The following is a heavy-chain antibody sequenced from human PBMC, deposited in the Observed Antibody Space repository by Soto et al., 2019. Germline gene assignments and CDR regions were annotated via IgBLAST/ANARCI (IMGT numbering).Heavy chain of an antibody. CDR3: ARDYGDYDFLDY. V-gene: IGHV3-30-3*01. J-gene: IGHJ4*02. D-gene: IGHD4-17*01. CDR1: GFTFSRYA. CDR2: ISYDGSDK. Sequence: QVQLVESGGGVVQPGRSLRLSCVASGFTFSRYAIHWVRQAPGKALEWVAVISYDGSDKYYADSVKGRFTISRDNSKNTLYLQMNSLRPDDTAVYYCARDYGDYDFLDYWGQGTLVTVSS.